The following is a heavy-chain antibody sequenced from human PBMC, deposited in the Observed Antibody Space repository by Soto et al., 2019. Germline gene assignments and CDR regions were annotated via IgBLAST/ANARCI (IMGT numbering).Heavy chain of an antibody. CDR2: ISYDGSNK. V-gene: IGHV3-30*03. CDR3: AREGGYRKSSYYFDY. J-gene: IGHJ4*02. D-gene: IGHD1-1*01. Sequence: GGSLRLSCAASGFTFSSYGMHWVRQAPGKGLEWVAVISYDGSNKYYADSVKGRFTISRDNSKNTLYLQMNSLRAEDTAVYYCAREGGYRKSSYYFDYWGQGTLVTVSS. CDR1: GFTFSSYG.